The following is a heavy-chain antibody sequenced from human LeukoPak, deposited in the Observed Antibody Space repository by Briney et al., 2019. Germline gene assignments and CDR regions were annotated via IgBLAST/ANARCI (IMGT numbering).Heavy chain of an antibody. CDR3: ARDRRTAVCYYYGMDV. V-gene: IGHV3-66*02. CDR2: IYSGGTT. Sequence: PGGSLRLSCAASGFTVSSSYMTWVRQAPGKGLEWVSIIYSGGTTNYADSVKGRFTISRDNSKNTLSLQMNSLRAEDTAVYYCARDRRTAVCYYYGMDVWGQGTTVTVSS. CDR1: GFTVSSSY. J-gene: IGHJ6*02. D-gene: IGHD1-1*01.